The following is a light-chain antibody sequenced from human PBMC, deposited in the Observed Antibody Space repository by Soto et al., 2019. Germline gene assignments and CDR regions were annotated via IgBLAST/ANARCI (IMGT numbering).Light chain of an antibody. J-gene: IGLJ1*01. CDR2: EVS. CDR1: SSDVGDYNY. CDR3: SSYTSNSTLV. V-gene: IGLV2-14*01. Sequence: QSALTQPASVSGSPGQSITISCTGTSSDVGDYNYVSWYQQHPGKAPKLVIYEVSNRPSGISHRFTGSKSGNTASLTISGLQADDEADYYCSSYTSNSTLVFGTGTKVTVL.